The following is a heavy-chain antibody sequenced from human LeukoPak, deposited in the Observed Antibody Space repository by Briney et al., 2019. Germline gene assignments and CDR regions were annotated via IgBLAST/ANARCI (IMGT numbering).Heavy chain of an antibody. V-gene: IGHV3-23*01. CDR1: GFTFSTYA. D-gene: IGHD6-13*01. CDR2: ISATGGST. CDR3: AKRTAAVPYFYYGMDV. J-gene: IGHJ6*02. Sequence: PGASLRLSCAASGFTFSTYAMSWVRQAPGKGLEWVSGISATGGSTYYADSVKGRFTISRDNSKNTLYLQVNSLRAVDTAVYYCAKRTAAVPYFYYGMDVWGQGTTVTVSS.